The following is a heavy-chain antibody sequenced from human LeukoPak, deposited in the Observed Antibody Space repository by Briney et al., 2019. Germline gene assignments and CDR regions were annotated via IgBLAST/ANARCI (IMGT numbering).Heavy chain of an antibody. D-gene: IGHD5-18*01. J-gene: IGHJ6*03. CDR2: ISSSSSSI. CDR3: ARSSPGTGRLPMDV. V-gene: IGHV3-48*01. Sequence: GGSLRLSCAASGFTFSSYSMNWVRQAPGKGLEWVSYISSSSSSIYYADSVKGRFTISRDNAKNSLNLQMNSLRAEDTAVYCCARSSPGTGRLPMDVWGKGTTVTVSS. CDR1: GFTFSSYS.